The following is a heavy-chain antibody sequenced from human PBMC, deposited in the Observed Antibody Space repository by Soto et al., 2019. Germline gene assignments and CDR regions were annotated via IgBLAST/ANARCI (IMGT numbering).Heavy chain of an antibody. CDR1: GFRFKSFV. J-gene: IGHJ4*02. CDR2: TSYDGNNK. CDR3: ARWGTTGGFDL. Sequence: QLQLVESGGGVVQPGTSLRLSCAASGFRFKSFVMRWVRQAPGKGLDWVAFTSYDGNNKDYGDSVKGRFTVSRDNSQNTLHLQMDFLRPEDTALYYCARWGTTGGFDLWGQGTLVSVSS. D-gene: IGHD3-16*01. V-gene: IGHV3-30*19.